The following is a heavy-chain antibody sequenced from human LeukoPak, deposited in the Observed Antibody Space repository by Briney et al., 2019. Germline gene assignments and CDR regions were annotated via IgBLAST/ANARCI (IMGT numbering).Heavy chain of an antibody. CDR1: GGTFSSYA. J-gene: IGHJ4*02. D-gene: IGHD2-2*02. Sequence: SVKLSCKASGGTFSSYAISWVRQAPGHGLEWMGGIIPIFGTANYAQKFQGRVTITADESTSTAYMELSSLRSEDTAVYYCARLTGDEYCSSTSCYSPYYFDYWGQGTLVTVSS. CDR2: IIPIFGTA. CDR3: ARLTGDEYCSSTSCYSPYYFDY. V-gene: IGHV1-69*01.